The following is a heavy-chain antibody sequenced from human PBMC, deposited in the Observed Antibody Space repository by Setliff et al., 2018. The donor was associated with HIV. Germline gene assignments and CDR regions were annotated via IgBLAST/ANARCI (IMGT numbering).Heavy chain of an antibody. CDR1: GYTFTNYD. D-gene: IGHD6-19*01. CDR2: MNPNSGNT. V-gene: IGHV1-8*01. CDR3: ATELFIVVAGHTPTFDY. Sequence: ASVKVSCKASGYTFTNYDINWVRQVTGQGLEWMGWMNPNSGNTGYGQKFQGRVTITADTSTDTAYMELSSLRSEDTAVYYCATELFIVVAGHTPTFDYWGQGTLVTVSS. J-gene: IGHJ4*02.